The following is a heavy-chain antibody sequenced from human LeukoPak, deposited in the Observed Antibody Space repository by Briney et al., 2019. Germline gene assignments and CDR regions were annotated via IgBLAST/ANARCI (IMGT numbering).Heavy chain of an antibody. Sequence: GGSLRLSCAVSGFTLSSYWVHWVRQAPGKGLVWVSRINGDGSSTTYADSVKGRFTISRDNAKNTPYLQINSLRAEDTAVYYCARDGMTAARDAFDIWGQGTMVTVSS. CDR2: INGDGSST. V-gene: IGHV3-74*01. CDR3: ARDGMTAARDAFDI. J-gene: IGHJ3*02. D-gene: IGHD1-14*01. CDR1: GFTLSSYW.